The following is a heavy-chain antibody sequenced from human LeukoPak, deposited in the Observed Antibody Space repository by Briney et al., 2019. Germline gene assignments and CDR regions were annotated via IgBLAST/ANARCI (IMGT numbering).Heavy chain of an antibody. CDR1: GFIVSGDF. CDR3: AREESRSSYFDY. V-gene: IGHV4-31*02. CDR2: IYNSGGT. J-gene: IGHJ4*02. D-gene: IGHD6-6*01. Sequence: LRLSCAASGFIVSGDFMSWVRQHPGKGLEWIGYIYNSGGTYYNPSLNSRVTVSVDTSKNQFSLKLSSVTAADTAVYYCAREESRSSYFDYWGQGTLVTVSS.